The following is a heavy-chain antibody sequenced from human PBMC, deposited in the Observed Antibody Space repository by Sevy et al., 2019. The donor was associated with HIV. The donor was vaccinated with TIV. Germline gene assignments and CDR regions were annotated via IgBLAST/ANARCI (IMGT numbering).Heavy chain of an antibody. J-gene: IGHJ6*02. D-gene: IGHD3-3*01. Sequence: ASVKVSCKASGGTFSSYAISWVRQAPGQGLEWMGGIIPIFGTANYAQKFQGRVTITADESTSTAYMELSSLGSEDTAVYYCAGAEYYDFWSGPTYYYYYGMDVWGQGTTVTVSS. CDR2: IIPIFGTA. CDR3: AGAEYYDFWSGPTYYYYYGMDV. V-gene: IGHV1-69*13. CDR1: GGTFSSYA.